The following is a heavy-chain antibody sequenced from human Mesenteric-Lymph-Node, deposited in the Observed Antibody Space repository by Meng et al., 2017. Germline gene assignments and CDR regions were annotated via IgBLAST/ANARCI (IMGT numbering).Heavy chain of an antibody. V-gene: IGHV3-66*02. Sequence: GESLKISCAASGFTVSSNYMSWVRQAPGKGLEWVSVIYSGGSTYYADSVKGRFTISRDNSKNTLYLQMNSLRTEETAVYYCARGSIYSSNAPFDYWGQGTLVTVSS. D-gene: IGHD6-13*01. J-gene: IGHJ4*02. CDR3: ARGSIYSSNAPFDY. CDR2: IYSGGST. CDR1: GFTVSSNY.